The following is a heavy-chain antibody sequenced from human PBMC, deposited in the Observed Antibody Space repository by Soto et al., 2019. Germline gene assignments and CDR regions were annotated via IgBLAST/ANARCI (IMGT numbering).Heavy chain of an antibody. CDR2: IIPIFGTA. Sequence: SVKVSCQASGGTFSSYAISWVRQAPGQGLEWMGGIIPIFGTANYAQKFQGRVTITADESTSTAYMELSSLRSEDTAVYYCAFFFNDTATTEIYTSFPTRRSSDL. V-gene: IGHV1-69*13. CDR3: AFFFNDTATTEIYTSFPTRRSSDL. D-gene: IGHD4-17*01. CDR1: GGTFSSYA. J-gene: IGHJ2*01.